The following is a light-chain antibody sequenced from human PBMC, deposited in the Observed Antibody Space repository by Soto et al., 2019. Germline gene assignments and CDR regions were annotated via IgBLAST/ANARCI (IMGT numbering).Light chain of an antibody. CDR2: TAS. V-gene: IGKV1-39*01. CDR1: QSISSS. J-gene: IGKJ3*01. Sequence: DIQMTQSPSSLSASVGDRVTITCRASQSISSSLNWYQQKPGKAPKLLIYTASSLQSGVPSRFSGSGSGTDFTLTISSLQPEDFATYYCQQSYRTPLTFGPGTKVEIK. CDR3: QQSYRTPLT.